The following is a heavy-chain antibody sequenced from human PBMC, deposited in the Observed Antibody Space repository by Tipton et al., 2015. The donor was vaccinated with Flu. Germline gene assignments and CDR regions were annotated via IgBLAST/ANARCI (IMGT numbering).Heavy chain of an antibody. CDR1: GYTFTSYY. D-gene: IGHD6-19*01. CDR3: ARVGSSGCYDY. Sequence: QSGPEVKKPGASVKVSCKASGYTFTSYYMHWVRQAPGQGLEWMGIINPSGGSTSYAQKFQGRVTMTRDTCTSTVYMELSSLRSEDTAVYYCARVGSSGCYDYWGQGTLVTVSS. J-gene: IGHJ4*02. CDR2: INPSGGST. V-gene: IGHV1-46*01.